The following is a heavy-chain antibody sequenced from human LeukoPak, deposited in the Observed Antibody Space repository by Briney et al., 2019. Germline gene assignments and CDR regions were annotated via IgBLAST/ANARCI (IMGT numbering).Heavy chain of an antibody. CDR1: GFAFSSYG. CDR2: ISGSGGST. V-gene: IGHV3-23*01. Sequence: PGGSLRLSCAASGFAFSSYGMTWVRQAPGKGLEWVSVISGSGGSTYYADSVQGRFTISRDNSKNTLYLQMNSLRAEGTAVYYCAKGGCSTTTCLNWFDPWGQGTLVTVSS. D-gene: IGHD2-2*01. J-gene: IGHJ5*02. CDR3: AKGGCSTTTCLNWFDP.